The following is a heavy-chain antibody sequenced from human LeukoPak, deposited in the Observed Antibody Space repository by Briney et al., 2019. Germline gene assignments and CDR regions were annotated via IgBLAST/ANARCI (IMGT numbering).Heavy chain of an antibody. V-gene: IGHV4-59*01. CDR1: GGSISSYY. J-gene: IGHJ4*02. CDR3: ARDAAAGPIDY. CDR2: IYYSGST. Sequence: SETLSLTCTVSGGSISSYYWSWIRQPPGKGLEWIGYIYYSGSTNYNPSLKSRVIISVDTSKNQFSLKLSSVTAADTAVYYCARDAAAGPIDYWGQGTLVTVSS. D-gene: IGHD6-13*01.